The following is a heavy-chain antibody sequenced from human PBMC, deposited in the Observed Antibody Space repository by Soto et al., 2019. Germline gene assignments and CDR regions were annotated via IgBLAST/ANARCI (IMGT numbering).Heavy chain of an antibody. V-gene: IGHV3-33*08. CDR3: ARENARVPKVAVAGTSGYYYYGMDV. D-gene: IGHD6-19*01. J-gene: IGHJ6*02. CDR1: GFTFSSYA. Sequence: PGGSLRLSCAASGFTFSSYAMHWVRQAPGKGLEWVAVIWYDGSNKYYADSVKGRFTISRDNSKNTLYLQMNSLRAEDTAVYYCARENARVPKVAVAGTSGYYYYGMDVWGQGTTVTVSS. CDR2: IWYDGSNK.